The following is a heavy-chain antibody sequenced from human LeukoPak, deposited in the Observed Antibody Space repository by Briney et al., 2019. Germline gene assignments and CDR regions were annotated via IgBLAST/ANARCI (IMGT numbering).Heavy chain of an antibody. CDR2: ISSSGSPI. D-gene: IGHD3-10*01. CDR1: GFTFCDYY. Sequence: GGSLRLSCAASGFTFCDYYMSWIRQAPGKRLEWVSYISSSGSPIYYADSVKGRFTISRDNAKNSLYLQMNSLRAEDTAVYYCARNGLWFGELVYYYYYMDVWGKGTTVTVSS. V-gene: IGHV3-11*04. J-gene: IGHJ6*03. CDR3: ARNGLWFGELVYYYYYMDV.